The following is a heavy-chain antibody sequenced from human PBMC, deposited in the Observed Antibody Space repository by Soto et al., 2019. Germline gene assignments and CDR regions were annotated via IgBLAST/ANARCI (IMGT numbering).Heavy chain of an antibody. J-gene: IGHJ4*02. V-gene: IGHV3-23*01. D-gene: IGHD6-19*01. CDR2: ISGSGGST. Sequence: EVQLLESGGGLVQPGGSLRLSCAASGFTFSSYAMSWVRQAPGKGLEWVSAISGSGGSTYYADSVKGRFIISRDNSKGALYLQMNSLRAEETAVYYCAKAAVAGTIDYWGQGTLVTVSS. CDR3: AKAAVAGTIDY. CDR1: GFTFSSYA.